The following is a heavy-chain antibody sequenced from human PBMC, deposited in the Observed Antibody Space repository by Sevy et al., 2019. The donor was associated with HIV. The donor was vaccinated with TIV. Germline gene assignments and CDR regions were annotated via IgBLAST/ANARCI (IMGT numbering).Heavy chain of an antibody. V-gene: IGHV4-59*01. CDR1: GGSISSYY. CDR2: IYYSGST. Sequence: SETLSLTCTVSGGSISSYYWSWIRQPPGKGLEWIGYIYYSGSTNYNPSLKSRVTISVDTSENQFSLKLSSVTAADTAVYYCARGGGWYGMASFDPWGQGTLVTVSS. D-gene: IGHD6-19*01. J-gene: IGHJ5*02. CDR3: ARGGGWYGMASFDP.